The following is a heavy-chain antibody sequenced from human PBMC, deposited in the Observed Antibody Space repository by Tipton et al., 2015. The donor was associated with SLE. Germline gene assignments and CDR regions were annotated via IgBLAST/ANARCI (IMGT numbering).Heavy chain of an antibody. Sequence: TLSLTCSVSGASMSTGEYYWSRIRQPPGKGLEWIGYIYYSGSTNYNPSLKSRVTISVDTSKNQFSLKLSSVTAADTAVYYCARDYSSASSYYYYYMDVWGKGTTVTVSS. CDR1: GASMSTGEYY. CDR3: ARDYSSASSYYYYYMDV. CDR2: IYYSGST. J-gene: IGHJ6*03. D-gene: IGHD6-6*01. V-gene: IGHV4-61*08.